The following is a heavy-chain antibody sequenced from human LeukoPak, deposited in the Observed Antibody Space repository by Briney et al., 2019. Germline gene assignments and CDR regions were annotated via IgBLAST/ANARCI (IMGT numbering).Heavy chain of an antibody. V-gene: IGHV1-2*02. Sequence: ASVKVSCKGSGYTFTNYYLHWVRQAPGQGVEWMGWMNPNSGATEYQQNFQGRVTTTRDTSISTAYLEVFSLTSDDAAVYYCARGAYYGDNFPLHYWGQGSLVIVSS. CDR3: ARGAYYGDNFPLHY. D-gene: IGHD4-23*01. CDR1: GYTFTNYY. J-gene: IGHJ4*02. CDR2: MNPNSGAT.